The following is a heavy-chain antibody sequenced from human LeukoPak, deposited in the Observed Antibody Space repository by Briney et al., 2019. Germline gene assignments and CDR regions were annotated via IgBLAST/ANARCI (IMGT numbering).Heavy chain of an antibody. D-gene: IGHD3-10*01. J-gene: IGHJ4*02. CDR1: GFTFSSYA. V-gene: IGHV3-30-3*01. CDR3: AKDLALLWFGELHY. CDR2: ISYDGSNK. Sequence: GGSLRLSCAASGFTFSSYAMHWVRQAPGKGLEWVAVISYDGSNKYYADSVKGRFTISRDNSKDTLYLQMNSLRAEDTAVYYCAKDLALLWFGELHYWGQGTLVTVSS.